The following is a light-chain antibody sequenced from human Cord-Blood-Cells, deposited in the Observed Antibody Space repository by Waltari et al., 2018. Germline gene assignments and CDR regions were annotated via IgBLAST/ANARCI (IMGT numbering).Light chain of an antibody. CDR3: QKYNSAPRT. J-gene: IGKJ1*01. V-gene: IGKV1-27*01. Sequence: DIQMTQSPSSLSASVGDRVTITCRASPGISNYLAWYHQKPGEVPKLLIYAASTLQSGVPSRFSGSGSGTDFTLTISSLQPEDVATYYCQKYNSAPRTFGQGTKVEIK. CDR1: PGISNY. CDR2: AAS.